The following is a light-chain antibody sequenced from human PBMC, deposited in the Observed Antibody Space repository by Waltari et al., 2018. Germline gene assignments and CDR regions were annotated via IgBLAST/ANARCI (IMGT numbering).Light chain of an antibody. Sequence: DIQMTQSQSSLATSVGDRVIIPCRASQNIGRHLNWYQQKPGKAPNALFYAASTLKSGVPSRFSGSGSGTDFTLTISSLQAEDFAVYYCQQSYTAPMYTFGQGTKLEI. CDR2: AAS. J-gene: IGKJ2*01. V-gene: IGKV1-39*01. CDR1: QNIGRH. CDR3: QQSYTAPMYT.